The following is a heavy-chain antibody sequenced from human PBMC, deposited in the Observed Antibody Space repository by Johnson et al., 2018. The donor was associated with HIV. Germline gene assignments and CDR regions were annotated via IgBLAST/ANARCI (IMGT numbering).Heavy chain of an antibody. CDR1: GFTVSSNY. J-gene: IGHJ3*02. Sequence: QVQLVESGGGVVQPGRSLRLSCAASGFTVSSNYMSWVRQAPGKGLEWVTLISHDGINKYYADSVKGRFTISKDNSKSTLYVQMNRLTVDDTAAYYCAREGGAFDDSSGSLAFDIWGQGTMVTVSS. CDR2: ISHDGINK. CDR3: AREGGAFDDSSGSLAFDI. D-gene: IGHD3-22*01. V-gene: IGHV3-30-3*01.